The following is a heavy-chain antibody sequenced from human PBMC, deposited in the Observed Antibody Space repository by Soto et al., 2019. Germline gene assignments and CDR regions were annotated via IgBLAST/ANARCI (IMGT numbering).Heavy chain of an antibody. V-gene: IGHV3-33*01. CDR3: ARDRRRGFYYYDSSGYPPDY. J-gene: IGHJ4*02. Sequence: LRLSCASSGFTFSSYGMHWVRQAPGKGLEWVAVIWYDGSNKYYADSVKGRFTISRDNSKNTLYLQMNSLRAEDTAVYYCARDRRRGFYYYDSSGYPPDYWGQGTLVTVSS. CDR1: GFTFSSYG. CDR2: IWYDGSNK. D-gene: IGHD3-22*01.